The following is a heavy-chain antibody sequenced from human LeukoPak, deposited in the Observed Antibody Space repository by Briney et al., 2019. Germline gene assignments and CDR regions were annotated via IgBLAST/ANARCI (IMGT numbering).Heavy chain of an antibody. D-gene: IGHD3-22*01. V-gene: IGHV4-39*07. J-gene: IGHJ4*02. CDR2: IYYSGST. Sequence: SETLSLTCTVSGGSISSSSYYWGWIRQPPGKGLEWIGSIYYSGSTYYNPSLKSRVTISVDTSKNQFSLKLSSVTAADTAVYYCARDVHYHDSSGYYPPFDYWGQGTLVTVSS. CDR3: ARDVHYHDSSGYYPPFDY. CDR1: GGSISSSSYY.